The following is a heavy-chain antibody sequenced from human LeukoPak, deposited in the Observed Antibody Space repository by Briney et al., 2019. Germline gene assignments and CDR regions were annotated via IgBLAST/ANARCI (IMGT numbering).Heavy chain of an antibody. CDR1: GGTFSSYA. V-gene: IGHV1-69*04. CDR2: IIPILGIA. D-gene: IGHD6-6*01. Sequence: GASVKVSCKASGGTFSSYAISWVRQAPGQGLEWMGRIIPILGIANYAQKFQGRVTITADKSTSTAYMELSSLRSEDTAVYYCARDGWQLVSRGYFDYWGQGTLVTVSS. J-gene: IGHJ4*02. CDR3: ARDGWQLVSRGYFDY.